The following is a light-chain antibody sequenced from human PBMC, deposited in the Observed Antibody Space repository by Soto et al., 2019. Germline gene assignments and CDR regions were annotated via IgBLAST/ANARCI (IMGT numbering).Light chain of an antibody. J-gene: IGKJ5*01. CDR1: QDISNY. V-gene: IGKV1-33*01. Sequence: QLTQSPSSLSASVGDRVTITCQASQDISNYLNWYQQKPGKAPKLLIYDASNLETGVPSRFSGSGSGTDFTFTISSLQPEDIATYYCQQYDNLPSITFGQGTRLEIK. CDR3: QQYDNLPSIT. CDR2: DAS.